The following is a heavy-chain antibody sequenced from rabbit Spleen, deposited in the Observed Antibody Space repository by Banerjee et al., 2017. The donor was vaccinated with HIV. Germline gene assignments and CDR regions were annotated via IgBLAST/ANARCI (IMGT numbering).Heavy chain of an antibody. V-gene: IGHV1S40*01. J-gene: IGHJ4*01. D-gene: IGHD1-1*01. CDR1: GFSFSSNYY. CDR2: IYTGSSGST. CDR3: ARDLVTVIGWNFNL. Sequence: QSLEESGGDLVKPEGSLTLTCTASGFSFSSNYYVCWVRQAPGKGLEWIACIYTGSSGSTYYASWAKGRFTISKTSSTTVTLQMTSLTAADTATYFCARDLVTVIGWNFNLWGQGTLVTVS.